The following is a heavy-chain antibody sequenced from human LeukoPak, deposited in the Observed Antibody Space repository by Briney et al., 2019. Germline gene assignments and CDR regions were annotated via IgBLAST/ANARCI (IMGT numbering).Heavy chain of an antibody. CDR1: GFTFSSYE. CDR2: ISSSGSTI. Sequence: GGSLRLSCAASGFTFSSYEMNSVRQTPGKGLEWVSYISSSGSTIYYADSVKGRFTIPRDNAKNSLYLQMNSLRAEDTAVYYCAELGITMIGGVWGKGTTVTISS. J-gene: IGHJ6*04. CDR3: AELGITMIGGV. D-gene: IGHD3-10*02. V-gene: IGHV3-48*03.